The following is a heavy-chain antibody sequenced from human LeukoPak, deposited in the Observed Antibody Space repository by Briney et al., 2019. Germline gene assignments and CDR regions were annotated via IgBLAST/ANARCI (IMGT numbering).Heavy chain of an antibody. CDR3: ARQITDQSSGYDSIDY. Sequence: GESLKISCKGSGYNFASYWIGWVRQMPGKGLEWMGIIYPGDSDTRYSPSFEGQVTISADKSFTTAYLQWSSLKASDTAMYYCARQITDQSSGYDSIDYWGQGTLVTVSS. D-gene: IGHD5-12*01. J-gene: IGHJ4*02. CDR1: GYNFASYW. CDR2: IYPGDSDT. V-gene: IGHV5-51*01.